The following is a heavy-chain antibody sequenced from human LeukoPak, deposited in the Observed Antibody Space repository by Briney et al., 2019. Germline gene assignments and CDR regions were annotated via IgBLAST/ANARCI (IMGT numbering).Heavy chain of an antibody. CDR1: GFTFSSYG. CDR3: ARIVGATGYLTFDY. D-gene: IGHD1-26*01. J-gene: IGHJ4*02. Sequence: PGGSLRLSCTASGFTFSSYGMHWVRQAPGKGLERVSYISSSSSTIYYADSVKGRFTISRDNAKNSLYLQMNSLRAEDTAVYYCARIVGATGYLTFDYWGQGTLVTVSS. V-gene: IGHV3-48*01. CDR2: ISSSSSTI.